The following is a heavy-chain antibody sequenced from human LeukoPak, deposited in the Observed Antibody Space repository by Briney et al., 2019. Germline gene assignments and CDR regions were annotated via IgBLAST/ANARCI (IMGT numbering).Heavy chain of an antibody. D-gene: IGHD3-3*01. CDR3: ARSVSSYYDFWSGYLEGGQGFDY. Sequence: PSETLSLTCTVSGGSISSSSYYWGWIRQPPGKGLEWIGSIYYSGSTYYNPSLKSRVTISVDTSKNQFSLKLSSVTAADTAVYYCARSVSSYYDFWSGYLEGGQGFDYWGQGTLVTVSS. CDR2: IYYSGST. CDR1: GGSISSSSYY. V-gene: IGHV4-39*07. J-gene: IGHJ4*02.